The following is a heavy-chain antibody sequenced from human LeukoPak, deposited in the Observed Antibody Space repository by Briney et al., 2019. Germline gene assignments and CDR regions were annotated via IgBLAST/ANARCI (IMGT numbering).Heavy chain of an antibody. CDR1: GFTFSSYA. CDR2: ISGSGGST. D-gene: IGHD3-3*01. J-gene: IGHJ6*03. CDR3: ARANYDFWSGSPTYYYYYYMDV. V-gene: IGHV3-23*01. Sequence: PGGSLRLSCAASGFTFSSYAMSWVRQAPGKGLEWVSAISGSGGSTYYADSVKGRFTISRDNSKNTLYLQMNSLRAEDTAVYYCARANYDFWSGSPTYYYYYYMDVWGKGTTVTVSS.